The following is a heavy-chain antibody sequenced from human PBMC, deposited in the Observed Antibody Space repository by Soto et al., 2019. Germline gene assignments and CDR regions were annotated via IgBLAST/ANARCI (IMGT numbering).Heavy chain of an antibody. CDR2: ISGSGGST. V-gene: IGHV3-23*01. CDR3: AKDRSPRCSSTSCYVN. J-gene: IGHJ4*02. D-gene: IGHD2-2*01. CDR1: GFTFSSYA. Sequence: GGSLRLSCAASGFTFSSYAMSWFRQGPGKGLEWVSAISGSGGSTYYADSVKGRFTISRDNSKNTLYLQMNSLRAEDTAVYYCAKDRSPRCSSTSCYVNWGQGTLVTVSS.